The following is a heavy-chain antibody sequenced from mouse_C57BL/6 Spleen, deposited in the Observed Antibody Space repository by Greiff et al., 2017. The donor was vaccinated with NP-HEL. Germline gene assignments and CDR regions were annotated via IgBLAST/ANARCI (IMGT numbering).Heavy chain of an antibody. CDR1: GYAFSSYW. CDR3: ARSRDSSGYVYFDV. D-gene: IGHD3-2*02. J-gene: IGHJ1*03. V-gene: IGHV1-80*01. Sequence: QVHVKQSGAELVKPGASVKISCKASGYAFSSYWMNWVKQRPGKGLEWIGQIYPGDGDTNYNGKFKGKATLTADKSSSTAYMQLSSLTSEDSAVYVCARSRDSSGYVYFDVWGTGTTVTVSS. CDR2: IYPGDGDT.